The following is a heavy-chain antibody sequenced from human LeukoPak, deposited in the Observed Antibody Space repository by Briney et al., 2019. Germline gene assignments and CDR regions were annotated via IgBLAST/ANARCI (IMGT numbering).Heavy chain of an antibody. J-gene: IGHJ4*02. CDR3: ARHGGTRVTLVEVYYFDY. D-gene: IGHD4-11*01. CDR2: IYHSGST. Sequence: SGTLSLTCAVSGGSISSSNWWSWVRQPPGKGLEWIGEIYHSGSTNYNPSLKSRVTISVDKSKNQFSLKLSSVTAADTAVYYCARHGGTRVTLVEVYYFDYWGQGTPVTVSS. CDR1: GGSISSSNW. V-gene: IGHV4-4*02.